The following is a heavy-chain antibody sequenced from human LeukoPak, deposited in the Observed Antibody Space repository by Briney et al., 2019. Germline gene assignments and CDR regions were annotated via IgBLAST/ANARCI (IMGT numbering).Heavy chain of an antibody. Sequence: ASVKVSCKASGYEFSNYGVSWVRQAPGQGLEWMGWISAYTGDIKYAHKFEGRVTMATDTSTSTAYMEVTSLTSDDTAVYYCARGPYGSGSSWGQGTLVTVSS. CDR2: ISAYTGDI. J-gene: IGHJ5*02. CDR1: GYEFSNYG. D-gene: IGHD3-10*01. CDR3: ARGPYGSGSS. V-gene: IGHV1-18*01.